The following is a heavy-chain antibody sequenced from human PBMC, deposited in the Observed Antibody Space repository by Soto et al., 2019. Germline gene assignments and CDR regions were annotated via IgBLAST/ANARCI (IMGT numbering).Heavy chain of an antibody. CDR1: GGSISSGGYY. V-gene: IGHV4-31*03. CDR2: IYYSGST. CDR3: AREPSLSTARSACDI. Sequence: SETLSLTCTVSGGSISSGGYYWSWIRQHPGKGLEWIGYIYYSGSTYYNPSLKSRVTISVDTSKNQFSLKLSSVTAADTAVYYCAREPSLSTARSACDIWGQGTMVTVSS. J-gene: IGHJ3*02. D-gene: IGHD2-2*01.